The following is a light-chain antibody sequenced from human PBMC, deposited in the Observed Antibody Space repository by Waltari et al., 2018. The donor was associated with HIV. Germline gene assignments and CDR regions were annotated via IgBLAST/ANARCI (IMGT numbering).Light chain of an antibody. V-gene: IGLV3-9*01. Sequence: SYELNQPLSVSVAMGKTARITCGGNNSGSKNVHWYQQKTGQAPVLVIYRDSKRTSGIPERFSGSNSGNTATLTIRRAQAGDDADYCCQVWDSSTAKVFGGGTKLTVL. J-gene: IGLJ2*01. CDR2: RDS. CDR3: QVWDSSTAKV. CDR1: NSGSKN.